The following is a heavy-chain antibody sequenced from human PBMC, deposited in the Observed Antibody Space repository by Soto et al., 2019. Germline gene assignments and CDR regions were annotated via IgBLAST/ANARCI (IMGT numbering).Heavy chain of an antibody. CDR2: IYYSGST. Sequence: ASETLSLTCTVSGGSISSSSYYWGWIRQPPGKGLEWIGSIYYSGSTYYNPSLKSRVTISVDTSKNQFSLKLSSVTAADTAVYYCARHLPPPYYYDSSGYRDYYYYGMDVWGQGTTVTVSS. CDR3: ARHLPPPYYYDSSGYRDYYYYGMDV. V-gene: IGHV4-39*01. J-gene: IGHJ6*02. CDR1: GGSISSSSYY. D-gene: IGHD3-22*01.